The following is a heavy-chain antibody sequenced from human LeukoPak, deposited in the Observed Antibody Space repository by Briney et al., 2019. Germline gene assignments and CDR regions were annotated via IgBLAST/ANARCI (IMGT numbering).Heavy chain of an antibody. V-gene: IGHV3-23*01. J-gene: IGHJ4*02. CDR1: GFTFSSYS. CDR2: ITASGITT. Sequence: GGSLRLSCAASGFTFSSYSMNWVRQAPGKGLEWISTITASGITTYYADSVKGRFTISRDNSKNTLYLQMNSLRAEDTAVYYCAKAPYDTSGLSSPNYFDYWGQGTLVTVSS. D-gene: IGHD3-22*01. CDR3: AKAPYDTSGLSSPNYFDY.